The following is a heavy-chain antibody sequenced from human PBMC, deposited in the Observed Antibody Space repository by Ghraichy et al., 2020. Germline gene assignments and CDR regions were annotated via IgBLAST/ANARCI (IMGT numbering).Heavy chain of an antibody. Sequence: SETLSLTCTVSGGSISSYYWSWIRQPPGKGLEWIGYIYYSGSTNYNPSLKSRVTISVDTSKNQFSLKLSSVTAADTAVYYCARVHPYSYIAFDIWGQGTMVTVSS. CDR1: GGSISSYY. CDR3: ARVHPYSYIAFDI. V-gene: IGHV4-59*01. J-gene: IGHJ3*02. D-gene: IGHD5-18*01. CDR2: IYYSGST.